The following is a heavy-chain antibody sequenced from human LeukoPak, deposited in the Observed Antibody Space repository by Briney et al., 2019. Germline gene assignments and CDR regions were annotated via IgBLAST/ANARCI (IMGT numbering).Heavy chain of an antibody. CDR3: ARPGIAAFDI. CDR2: ISSSGSIT. J-gene: IGHJ3*02. V-gene: IGHV3-48*01. Sequence: GSLRLSSVASGFTLSSHNINWVRQAPGKGLEWVSHISSSGSITYYGDSVKGRITISRDNAKNSVSLYMNSLRAEDSAVYYCARPGIAAFDIWGQGTMVTVSS. CDR1: GFTLSSHN. D-gene: IGHD2-21*01.